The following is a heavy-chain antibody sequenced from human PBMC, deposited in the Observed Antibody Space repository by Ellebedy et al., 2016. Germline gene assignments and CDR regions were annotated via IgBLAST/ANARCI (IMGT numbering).Heavy chain of an antibody. J-gene: IGHJ5*02. CDR2: IQFDGSRT. CDR3: ARDSDTSGYWSRLDP. V-gene: IGHV3-33*01. Sequence: GESLKISXATSGFPFSSFGMHWVRQAPGKGLEWVAGIQFDGSRTYHADSVKGRFTISRDQLNNMAYLQMNSLRVEDTALYFCARDSDTSGYWSRLDPWGQGTLVTVSS. CDR1: GFPFSSFG. D-gene: IGHD3-22*01.